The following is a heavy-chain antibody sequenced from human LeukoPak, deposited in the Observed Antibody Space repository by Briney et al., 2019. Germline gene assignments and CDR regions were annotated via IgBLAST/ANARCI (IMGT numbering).Heavy chain of an antibody. J-gene: IGHJ4*02. D-gene: IGHD6-19*01. CDR2: IRFTGSYI. CDR1: GFTSTSYS. Sequence: GGSLRLSCAASGFTSTSYSMNWVRQAPGRGLEWVSSIRFTGSYIYYADSVKGRFTISRDNAKNSLYLQMNSLRAEDTAVYYCARDSSIAVAGTGGYWGQGTLVTVSS. CDR3: ARDSSIAVAGTGGY. V-gene: IGHV3-21*01.